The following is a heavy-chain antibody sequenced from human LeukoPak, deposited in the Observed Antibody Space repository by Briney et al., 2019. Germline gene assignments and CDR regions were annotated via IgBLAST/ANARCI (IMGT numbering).Heavy chain of an antibody. CDR2: IYTGTHT. Sequence: GRSLRLSCAVSGFPVSRNYMSWVRQAPGKGLEWVSVIYTGTHTYYADSVRGRFTISKDNSKNTLYLQMNSLRAEDTAVYYCARYDYGDYGGDVYYYAMDVWGQGTTVTVSS. V-gene: IGHV3-66*01. J-gene: IGHJ6*02. CDR1: GFPVSRNY. D-gene: IGHD4-17*01. CDR3: ARYDYGDYGGDVYYYAMDV.